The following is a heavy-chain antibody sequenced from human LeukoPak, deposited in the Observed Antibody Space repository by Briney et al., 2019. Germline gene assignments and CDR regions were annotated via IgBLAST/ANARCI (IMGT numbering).Heavy chain of an antibody. D-gene: IGHD6-6*01. Sequence: GGSLRLSCAASGFTFDDYTMHWVRQAPGKGLEWVSLISWDGGSTYYADSVKGRFTISRDNSKNSLYLQMNSLRTEDTALYYCAKDTSMAARPGAFDIWGQGTMVTVSS. CDR3: AKDTSMAARPGAFDI. CDR2: ISWDGGST. V-gene: IGHV3-43*01. J-gene: IGHJ3*02. CDR1: GFTFDDYT.